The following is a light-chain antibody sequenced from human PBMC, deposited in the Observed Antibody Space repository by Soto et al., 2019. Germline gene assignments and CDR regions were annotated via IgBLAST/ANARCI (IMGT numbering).Light chain of an antibody. J-gene: IGKJ1*01. V-gene: IGKV3-20*01. Sequence: EIVLTQSPGTLSLSPGERATLPCRASQSVSNNYLAWYQQKPGQAPRLLIYGASNRATGIPDRFSGSGSGTDFTLSISRLEPEDCAVYYCQQYGSSPRTFGQGTKVDIK. CDR2: GAS. CDR3: QQYGSSPRT. CDR1: QSVSNNY.